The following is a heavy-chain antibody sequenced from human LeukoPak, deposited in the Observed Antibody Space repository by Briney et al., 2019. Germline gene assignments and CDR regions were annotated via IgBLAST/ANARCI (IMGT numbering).Heavy chain of an antibody. Sequence: SETLSLTCTVSGGSISSYYWSWIRQPPGKGLEWIGYISYSGSTNYNPSLKSRVTISVDTSKNQFSLKLSSVTAADTAVYYCARGGTYALAWGQGTLVTVSS. CDR2: ISYSGST. V-gene: IGHV4-59*13. J-gene: IGHJ5*02. CDR1: GGSISSYY. D-gene: IGHD3-16*01. CDR3: ARGGTYALA.